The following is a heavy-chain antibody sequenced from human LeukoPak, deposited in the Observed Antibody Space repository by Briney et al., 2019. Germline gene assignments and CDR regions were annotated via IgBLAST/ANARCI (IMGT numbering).Heavy chain of an antibody. J-gene: IGHJ4*02. V-gene: IGHV3-9*01. CDR1: GFTFDDYA. D-gene: IGHD6-19*01. CDR2: ISWNSGSI. CDR3: ATNPPGIAVAGNGNFDN. Sequence: GGSLRLSCAASGFTFDDYAMHWVRQAPGKGLEWVSGISWNSGSIGYADSVKGRFTISRDNAKNSLYLQMNSLRAEDTAVYYCATNPPGIAVAGNGNFDNWGQGTLVTVSS.